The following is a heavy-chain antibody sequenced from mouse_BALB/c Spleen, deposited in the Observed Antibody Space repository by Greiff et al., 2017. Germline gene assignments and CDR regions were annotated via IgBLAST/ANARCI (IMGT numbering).Heavy chain of an antibody. D-gene: IGHD1-1*01. CDR1: GYTFTDYN. Sequence: EVQLQQSGPELVKPGASVKLSCKASGYTFTDYNMHWVKQSHGKSLEWIGYIYPYNGGTGYNQKFKSKATLTVDTSSSTAYMELNSLTSEDSAVYYYARGDYYCGSTRYSALDYWGQGTLVTVSA. CDR3: ARGDYYCGSTRYSALDY. J-gene: IGHJ4*01. V-gene: IGHV1S29*02. CDR2: IYPYNGGT.